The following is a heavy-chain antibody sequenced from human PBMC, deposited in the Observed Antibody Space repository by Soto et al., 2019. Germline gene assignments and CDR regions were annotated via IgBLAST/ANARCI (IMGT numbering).Heavy chain of an antibody. Sequence: QVQLMQSGAEVKKPGASVKVSCKASGDTFTDYYIHWVRQAPGQGLEWMGTVNPSGGHTTYAQHFLGRVTMTRATSTSTLYMELTSRTSDATAIYYCARGGHVVVVTAALDYWGQGTLVTVSS. D-gene: IGHD2-21*02. CDR2: VNPSGGHT. J-gene: IGHJ4*02. CDR1: GDTFTDYY. V-gene: IGHV1-46*01. CDR3: ARGGHVVVVTAALDY.